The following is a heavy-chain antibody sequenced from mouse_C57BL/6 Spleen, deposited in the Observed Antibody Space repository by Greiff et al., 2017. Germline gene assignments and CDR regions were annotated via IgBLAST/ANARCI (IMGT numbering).Heavy chain of an antibody. CDR1: GYTFTSYG. D-gene: IGHD2-1*01. CDR3: ARGYDGNYENYAMDY. Sequence: VKLQESGAELARPGASVKLSCKASGYTFTSYGISWVKQRTGQGLEWIGEIYPRSGSTYYNEKFKGKAPLTADKSSSTAYMELRSLTSEDSAVYFCARGYDGNYENYAMDYWGQGTSVTVSS. V-gene: IGHV1-81*01. J-gene: IGHJ4*01. CDR2: IYPRSGST.